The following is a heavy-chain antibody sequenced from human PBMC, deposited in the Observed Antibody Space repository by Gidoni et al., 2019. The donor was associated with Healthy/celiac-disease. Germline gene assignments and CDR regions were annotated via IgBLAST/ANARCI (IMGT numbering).Heavy chain of an antibody. CDR2: SRRKAYGGTT. Sequence: EVQLVESGGGLVQPGRSLSLSCTASGFTFGDYAMSWFRQAPGKGLEGVGFSRRKAYGGTTEYAASVKGRFTISRDDSKSIAYLQMNSLKTEDTAVYYCTVEQLVYGPYYYYGMDVWGQGTTVTVSS. J-gene: IGHJ6*02. D-gene: IGHD6-6*01. CDR3: TVEQLVYGPYYYYGMDV. CDR1: GFTFGDYA. V-gene: IGHV3-49*03.